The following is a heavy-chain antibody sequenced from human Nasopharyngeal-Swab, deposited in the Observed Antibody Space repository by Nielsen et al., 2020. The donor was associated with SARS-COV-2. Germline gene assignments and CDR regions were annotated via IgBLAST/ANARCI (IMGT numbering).Heavy chain of an antibody. Sequence: GESLKISCAASGFTFSSYGMHWVRQAPGKGLEWVSAISGSGGSTYYADSVKGRFTISRDNSKNTLYLQMNSLRAEDTAVYYCANGDTVAGTGYWGQGTLVTVSS. V-gene: IGHV3-23*01. CDR2: ISGSGGST. D-gene: IGHD6-19*01. J-gene: IGHJ4*02. CDR1: GFTFSSYG. CDR3: ANGDTVAGTGY.